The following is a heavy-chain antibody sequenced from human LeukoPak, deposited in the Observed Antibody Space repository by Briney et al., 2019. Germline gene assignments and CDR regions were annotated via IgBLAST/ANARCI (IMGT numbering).Heavy chain of an antibody. CDR1: GYTFTGYY. CDR2: INPNSGGT. CDR3: TKVGFNA. V-gene: IGHV1-2*02. Sequence: ASVKVSCKASGYTFTGYYIHWVRQAPGQGLEWMGWINPNSGGTKYAQKFQGRVTMSRDTSITTAYMELSRLRSDDTAVYYCTKVGFNAWGQGTLVTVSS. J-gene: IGHJ5*02.